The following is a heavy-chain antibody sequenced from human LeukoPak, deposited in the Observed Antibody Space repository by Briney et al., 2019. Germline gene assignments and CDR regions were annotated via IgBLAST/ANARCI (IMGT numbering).Heavy chain of an antibody. CDR2: IYTSGST. CDR1: GGSISSYY. J-gene: IGHJ4*01. V-gene: IGHV4-4*07. D-gene: IGHD3-10*01. Sequence: SETLSLTCTVSGGSISSYYWSWLRQPAGKGLEWIGRIYTSGSTNYNPSLKSRVTMSVDTSKNQFSLKLSSVTAADTAVYYCGGSGSYYNPIDYWGQEPWSPSPQ. CDR3: GGSGSYYNPIDY.